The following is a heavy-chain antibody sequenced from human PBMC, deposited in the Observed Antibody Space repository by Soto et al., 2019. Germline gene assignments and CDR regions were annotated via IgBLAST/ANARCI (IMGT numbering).Heavy chain of an antibody. V-gene: IGHV4-30-4*01. CDR2: IYYSGST. CDR1: GGSISSGDYY. Sequence: SETLSLTCTVSGGSISSGDYYWSWIRQPPGKGLEWIGYIYYSGSTYYNPSLKSRVTISVDTSKNQFSLKLSSVTAADTAVYYCARGKPSWIQLWFYYFDYWGQGTLVTV. D-gene: IGHD5-18*01. CDR3: ARGKPSWIQLWFYYFDY. J-gene: IGHJ4*02.